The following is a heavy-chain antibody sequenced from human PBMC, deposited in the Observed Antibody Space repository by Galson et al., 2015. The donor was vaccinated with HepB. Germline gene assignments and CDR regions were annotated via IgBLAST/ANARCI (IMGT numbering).Heavy chain of an antibody. J-gene: IGHJ4*02. CDR1: GETFSGYY. CDR2: INHSGST. Sequence: TLSLTCAVYGETFSGYYWRWIRQPPGKGLEWIGEINHSGSTKYNPSLKSRVTISRDTPKNHFSLKLTSVTAADTAVCYCGNMIREVDFWGQGALVTVSS. D-gene: IGHD3-10*01. V-gene: IGHV4-34*08. CDR3: GNMIREVDF.